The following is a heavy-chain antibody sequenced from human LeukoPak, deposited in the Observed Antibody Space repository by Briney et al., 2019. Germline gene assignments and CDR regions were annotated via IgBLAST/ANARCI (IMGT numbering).Heavy chain of an antibody. Sequence: GRSLRLSCAASGFTFDDYAMHWVRQAPGKGLEWVSGISWNSGSIGYADSVKGRFTISRDDAKNSLYLQMNSLRAEDMALYYCAKDIGPRGQYYFDYWGQGTLVTVSS. D-gene: IGHD3-16*01. CDR3: AKDIGPRGQYYFDY. CDR1: GFTFDDYA. J-gene: IGHJ4*02. V-gene: IGHV3-9*03. CDR2: ISWNSGSI.